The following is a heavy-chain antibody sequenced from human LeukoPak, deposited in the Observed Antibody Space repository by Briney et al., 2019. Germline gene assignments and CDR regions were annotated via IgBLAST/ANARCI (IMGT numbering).Heavy chain of an antibody. V-gene: IGHV4-34*01. J-gene: IGHJ6*03. Sequence: PSETLSLTCAVYGGSFSGYYWSWIRQPPGKGLEWIGEINHSGSTNYNPSLKSRVTISVDTSKNQFSLKLSSVTAADTAVYYCTRGSIAYYYMDVWGKGTTVTISS. CDR3: TRGSIAYYYMDV. CDR1: GGSFSGYY. CDR2: INHSGST. D-gene: IGHD3-22*01.